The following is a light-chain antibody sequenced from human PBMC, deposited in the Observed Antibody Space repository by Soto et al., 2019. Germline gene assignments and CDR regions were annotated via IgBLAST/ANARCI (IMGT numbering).Light chain of an antibody. CDR2: GAS. J-gene: IGKJ2*01. CDR3: QQYNNWSPKYT. Sequence: EIVMTQSPATLSVSPGERATLSCRASQSVSSNLAWYQQKPGQAPRLLIYGASTRATGIPARFSGSGSGTEFTLTISSLQSEDFVVYYCQQYNNWSPKYTFGQGTKLEIK. V-gene: IGKV3-15*01. CDR1: QSVSSN.